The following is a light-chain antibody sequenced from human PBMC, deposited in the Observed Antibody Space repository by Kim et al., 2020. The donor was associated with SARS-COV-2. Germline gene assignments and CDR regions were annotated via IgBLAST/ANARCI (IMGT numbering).Light chain of an antibody. CDR2: LNSDGSH. CDR1: SGHSSYA. CDR3: QTWGTGSRGV. Sequence: VKLTCTLSSGHSSYAIAWHQQQPEKGPRYLMKLNSDGSHSKGDGIPDRFSGSSSGAERYLTISRLQSEDEADYYCQTWGTGSRGVFGGGTQLTVL. V-gene: IGLV4-69*01. J-gene: IGLJ2*01.